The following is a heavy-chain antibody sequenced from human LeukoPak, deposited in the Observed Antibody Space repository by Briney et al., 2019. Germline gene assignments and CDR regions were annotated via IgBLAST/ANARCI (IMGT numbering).Heavy chain of an antibody. D-gene: IGHD2-8*01. CDR2: INSDGSTT. V-gene: IGHV3-74*01. CDR1: GFTFSSYG. J-gene: IGHJ4*02. Sequence: GGSLRLSCAASGFTFSSYGMHWVRQAPGKGLVWVSRINSDGSTTNYADSVKGRFTISRDNCKNTLYLQMNSLRAEDTAVYYCVCMSPPAGWGQGTLVTVSS. CDR3: VCMSPPAG.